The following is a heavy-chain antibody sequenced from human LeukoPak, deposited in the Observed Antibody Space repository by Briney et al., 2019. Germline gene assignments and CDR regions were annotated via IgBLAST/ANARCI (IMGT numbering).Heavy chain of an antibody. D-gene: IGHD3-22*01. J-gene: IGHJ4*02. Sequence: NASETLSLTCTVSGGSISSGGYYWSWLRQHPGKGLEWIGYIYYSGSTYYNPSLKSRVTISVDTSKNQFSLKLSSVTAADTAVYYCARAHDSSGILWGQGTLVTVSS. CDR2: IYYSGST. CDR3: ARAHDSSGIL. V-gene: IGHV4-31*03. CDR1: GGSISSGGYY.